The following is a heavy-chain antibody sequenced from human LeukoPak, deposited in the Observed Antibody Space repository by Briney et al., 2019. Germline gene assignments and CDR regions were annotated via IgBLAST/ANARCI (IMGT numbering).Heavy chain of an antibody. D-gene: IGHD2-2*01. CDR1: GFTFSSYE. Sequence: GGSLRLSCAASGFTFSSYEMNWVRQAPGKGLEWVSYISSSGSTIYYADSVKGRFTISRDNAKNSLYLQMNSLRAEDTAVYYCARAGDIVVVPDYFDYWGQGTLVTVSS. J-gene: IGHJ4*02. V-gene: IGHV3-48*03. CDR2: ISSSGSTI. CDR3: ARAGDIVVVPDYFDY.